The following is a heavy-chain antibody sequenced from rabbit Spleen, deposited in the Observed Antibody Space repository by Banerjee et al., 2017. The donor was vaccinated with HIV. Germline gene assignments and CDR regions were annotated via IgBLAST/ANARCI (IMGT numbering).Heavy chain of an antibody. CDR1: GFSFSSGYH. D-gene: IGHD4-1*01. V-gene: IGHV1S45*01. J-gene: IGHJ4*01. CDR2: INTYTAKG. CDR3: ARNANGGWDL. Sequence: QEQLVESGGGLVKPEGSLTLTCKASGFSFSSGYHMCWVRQAPGKGLEWIACINTYTAKGVYANWAKGRSTFSKTSSTTVTLQMNSLTPADTATYFCARNANGGWDLWGPGTLVTVS.